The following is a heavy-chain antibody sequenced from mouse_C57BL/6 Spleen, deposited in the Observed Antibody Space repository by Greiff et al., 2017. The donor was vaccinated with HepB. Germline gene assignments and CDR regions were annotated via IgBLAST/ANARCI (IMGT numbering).Heavy chain of an antibody. CDR3: AREATVVATDFDY. J-gene: IGHJ2*01. Sequence: ESGPSLVKPSQSLSLTCSVTGYSITSGYYWNWIRQFPGNKLEWMGYISYDGSNNYNPSLKNRIFITRDTSKNQFFLKLNSLTTEDTATYYCAREATVVATDFDYWGQGTTLTVSS. D-gene: IGHD1-1*01. CDR1: GYSITSGYY. CDR2: ISYDGSN. V-gene: IGHV3-6*01.